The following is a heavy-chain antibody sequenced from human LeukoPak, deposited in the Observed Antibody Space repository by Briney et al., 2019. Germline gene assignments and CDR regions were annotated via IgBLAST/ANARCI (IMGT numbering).Heavy chain of an antibody. J-gene: IGHJ6*02. CDR2: INAGNGNT. CDR3: ARDGYYDILTGLYYYYGMDV. D-gene: IGHD3-9*01. V-gene: IGHV1-3*01. Sequence: ASVKASCKASGYTFTSYAMHWVRQAPGQRLEWMGWINAGNGNTKYSQKFQGRVTITRDTSASTAYMELSSLRSEDTAVYYCARDGYYDILTGLYYYYGMDVWGQGTTVTVSS. CDR1: GYTFTSYA.